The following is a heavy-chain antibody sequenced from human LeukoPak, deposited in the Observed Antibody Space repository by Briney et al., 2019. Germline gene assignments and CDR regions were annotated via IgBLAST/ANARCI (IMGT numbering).Heavy chain of an antibody. Sequence: QLGGSLRLSCAASGFTFSSYGMHWVRQAPGKGLEWVAVISYDGSNKYYADSVKGRFTISRDNSKNTLYLQMNSLRAEDTAVYYCAKGLAARRGRDWFDPWGQGTLVTVSS. CDR2: ISYDGSNK. CDR1: GFTFSSYG. J-gene: IGHJ5*02. D-gene: IGHD6-6*01. CDR3: AKGLAARRGRDWFDP. V-gene: IGHV3-30*18.